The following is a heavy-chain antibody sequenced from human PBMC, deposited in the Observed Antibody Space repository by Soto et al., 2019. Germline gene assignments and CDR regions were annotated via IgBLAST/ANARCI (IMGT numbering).Heavy chain of an antibody. CDR1: GGSISSFTYY. J-gene: IGHJ5*02. Sequence: SETLSLTCSVSGGSISSFTYYWGWIRQPPGKGLEWIGTAYYNENTYYNPSLKSRVTITVDTAKNQFSLNLRSVTAADTAMYFCARRERYYGSPGWFDPWGPGTLVTVSS. V-gene: IGHV4-39*01. CDR2: AYYNENT. CDR3: ARRERYYGSPGWFDP. D-gene: IGHD3-10*01.